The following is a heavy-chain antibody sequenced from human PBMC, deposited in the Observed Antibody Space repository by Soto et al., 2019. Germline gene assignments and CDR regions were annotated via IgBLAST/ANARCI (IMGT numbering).Heavy chain of an antibody. CDR1: GFNGNSDY. CDR3: TRDGRGLGRLSLFEY. D-gene: IGHD2-21*02. J-gene: IGHJ4*02. CDR2: IYSGETT. V-gene: IGHV3-53*01. Sequence: HPGGALRRSCAASGFNGNSDYMNWVRQTPGKGLEWVASIYSGETTYYADSVRGRFTISSDKSKNTLYFQLSSLRIEDTAVYYCTRDGRGLGRLSLFEYWGQGALVTVSS.